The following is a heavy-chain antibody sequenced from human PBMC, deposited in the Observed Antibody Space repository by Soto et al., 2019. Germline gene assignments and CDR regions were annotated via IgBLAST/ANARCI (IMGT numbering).Heavy chain of an antibody. D-gene: IGHD3-10*01. CDR2: VKSKVDGETI. J-gene: IGHJ4*02. CDR1: GFTFSNAW. CDR3: ATGGFGLDY. V-gene: IGHV3-15*01. Sequence: EVQMVESGGGFMKPGGSLRLSCEASGFTFSNAWMNWVRQAPGKGLEWVGRVKSKVDGETIDYSAPVKGRFSISRDESKTWVYLQMNSLKSEDTAVYYCATGGFGLDYGGQGTLVTVSS.